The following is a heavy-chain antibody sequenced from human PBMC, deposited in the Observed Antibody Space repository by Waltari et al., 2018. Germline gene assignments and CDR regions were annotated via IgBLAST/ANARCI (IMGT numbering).Heavy chain of an antibody. Sequence: QVQLPESGPGLVEPSETVSPTSDVSGASITSYFWNWVRQPPGKGREWIGYGHNSGGTNYNPSLKSRATISVDRSSNQVSLKLTSATTADTAVYYCAQWNAPNRCFDSWGQGTLVTVSS. D-gene: IGHD1-1*01. V-gene: IGHV4-59*12. J-gene: IGHJ4*02. CDR2: GHNSGGT. CDR3: AQWNAPNRCFDS. CDR1: GASITSYF.